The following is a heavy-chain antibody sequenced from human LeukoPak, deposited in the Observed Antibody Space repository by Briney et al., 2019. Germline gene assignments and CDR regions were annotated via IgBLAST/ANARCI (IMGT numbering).Heavy chain of an antibody. CDR1: GRSSGSSSYY. CDR2: IYYTGST. Sequence: SETLSLTCTVTGRSSGSSSYYWGWIRQPPGKGLEWIGNIYYTGSTYYNLSLKSRVTISVDTSKNQFSLKVNSVTAADTAVYYCVRRSIASAGMMDYWGQGTLVTVSS. J-gene: IGHJ4*02. D-gene: IGHD6-13*01. CDR3: VRRSIASAGMMDY. V-gene: IGHV4-39*01.